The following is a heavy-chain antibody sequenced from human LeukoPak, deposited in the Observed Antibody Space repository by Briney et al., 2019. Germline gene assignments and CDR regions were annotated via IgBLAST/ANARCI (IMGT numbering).Heavy chain of an antibody. CDR3: ARDQKGGGPSDY. J-gene: IGHJ4*02. CDR2: INWNGGST. Sequence: PGGSLRLSCAASGFTFDDYGMSWVRQAPGKGLEWVSGINWNGGSTGYADSVKGRFTISRDNAKNSLYLQMNSRRAEDTALYYGARDQKGGGPSDYWGQGTLVTVSS. V-gene: IGHV3-20*04. CDR1: GFTFDDYG. D-gene: IGHD3-16*01.